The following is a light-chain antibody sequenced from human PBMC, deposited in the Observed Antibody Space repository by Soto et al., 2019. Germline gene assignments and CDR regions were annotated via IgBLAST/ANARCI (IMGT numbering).Light chain of an antibody. CDR2: DAS. CDR1: QSVSSY. J-gene: IGKJ4*01. Sequence: EIVLTQSPATLSLSPGGRATLSCRASQSVSSYFAWYQQKPGQAPRLLIYDASNRATGIPARFSGSGSGTDFTLTISSLEPEDFAVYYCQQRSTWPLTFGGGNKVEIK. CDR3: QQRSTWPLT. V-gene: IGKV3-11*01.